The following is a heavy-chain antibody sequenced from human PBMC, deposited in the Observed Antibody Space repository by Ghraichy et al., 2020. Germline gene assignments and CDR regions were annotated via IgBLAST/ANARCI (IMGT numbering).Heavy chain of an antibody. J-gene: IGHJ5*02. D-gene: IGHD4-17*01. Sequence: GGSLRLSCAASGFTFSSYRMHWVRQAPGKGLVWVSRIDSDVSSTTYADSVKGRFAISRDNAKNTLYLQMNSLRVEDTAVYYCARGHYGWSAWGQGTLVTVSS. CDR3: ARGHYGWSA. CDR2: IDSDVSST. V-gene: IGHV3-74*03. CDR1: GFTFSSYR.